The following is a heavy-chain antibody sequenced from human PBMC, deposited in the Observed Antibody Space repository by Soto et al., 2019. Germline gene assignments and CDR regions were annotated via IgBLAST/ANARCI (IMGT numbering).Heavy chain of an antibody. D-gene: IGHD2-2*01. Sequence: GGSLRLSCAASGFTFSSYSMNWVRQAPGKGLEWVSYISSSSSTIYYADSVKGRFTISRDNAKNSLYLQMNSLRAEDTAVYYCARDPDSVVVPAAGQYRGQGTLVTVS. CDR3: ARDPDSVVVPAAGQY. J-gene: IGHJ4*02. CDR2: ISSSSSTI. CDR1: GFTFSSYS. V-gene: IGHV3-48*01.